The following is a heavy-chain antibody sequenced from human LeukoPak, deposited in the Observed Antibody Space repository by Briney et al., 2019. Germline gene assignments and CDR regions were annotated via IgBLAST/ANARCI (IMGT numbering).Heavy chain of an antibody. J-gene: IGHJ5*02. CDR3: ARGHGSGSTIWFDP. CDR1: EYTFTSYS. CDR2: IHPTAGSA. V-gene: IGHV1-46*01. Sequence: ASVKVSCKASEYTFTSYSLHWLRQAPGQGLEWMGMIHPTAGSANYAQKFQGRVTMTRDMSTSTVYMELSSLRSDDTAVYYCARGHGSGSTIWFDPWGQGTLVTVSS. D-gene: IGHD3-10*01.